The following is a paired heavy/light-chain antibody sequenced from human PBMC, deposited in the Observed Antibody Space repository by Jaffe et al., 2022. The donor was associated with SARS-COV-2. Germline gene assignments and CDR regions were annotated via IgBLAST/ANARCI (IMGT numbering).Heavy chain of an antibody. CDR3: ARCTRSTCPFDY. CDR2: VSPDGSDT. D-gene: IGHD2-2*01. CDR1: GFTFSSYW. Sequence: EVQLVESGGVLVQPGGSLRLACAASGFTFSSYWMHWVRQAPGKGLVWVSRVSPDGSDTAYADSVEGRFTISRDNAKNTLYLQMNSLRAEDTAVYYCARCTRSTCPFDYWGQGTLVTVSS. V-gene: IGHV3-74*01. J-gene: IGHJ4*02.
Light chain of an antibody. J-gene: IGKJ1*01. Sequence: EIVMTQSPATLSVSPGERATLSCRASQSVSSILAWYQQKPGQAPRLLIYGASTRATGIPARFSGSGSGTEFTLIISSLQSEDFAVYYCQQYNYWPPTFGQGTKVEIK. CDR2: GAS. CDR3: QQYNYWPPT. V-gene: IGKV3-15*01. CDR1: QSVSSI.